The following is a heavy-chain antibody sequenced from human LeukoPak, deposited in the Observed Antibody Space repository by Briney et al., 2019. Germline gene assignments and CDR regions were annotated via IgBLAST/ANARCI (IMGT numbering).Heavy chain of an antibody. J-gene: IGHJ4*02. D-gene: IGHD3-10*01. V-gene: IGHV3-23*01. CDR3: AKVPYGSGSYSTLDY. Sequence: PGGSLRLSCAASGFTFSSDAMSWVRQAPGKGLEWVLGISGSGGDTHYADSVKGRFTISRDNSKNTLYLQMNSLGVEDTAVYYCAKVPYGSGSYSTLDYWGQGTLVTVSS. CDR1: GFTFSSDA. CDR2: ISGSGGDT.